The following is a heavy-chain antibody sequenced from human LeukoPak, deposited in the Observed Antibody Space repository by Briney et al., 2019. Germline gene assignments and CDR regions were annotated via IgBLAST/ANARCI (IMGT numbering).Heavy chain of an antibody. Sequence: GGSLRLSCAASGFTFTNYRMTWVRQAPGKGLEWVSSISSTSGYIFYADSVQGRFTISRDNAKSSLYLQMNSLRAEDTAVYYCARENGDYADAFDIWGQGTMVTVSS. D-gene: IGHD4-17*01. CDR1: GFTFTNYR. V-gene: IGHV3-21*01. J-gene: IGHJ3*02. CDR3: ARENGDYADAFDI. CDR2: ISSTSGYI.